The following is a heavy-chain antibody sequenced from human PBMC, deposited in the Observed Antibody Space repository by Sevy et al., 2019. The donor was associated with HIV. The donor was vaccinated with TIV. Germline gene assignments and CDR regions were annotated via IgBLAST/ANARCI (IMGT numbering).Heavy chain of an antibody. V-gene: IGHV3-48*01. D-gene: IGHD2-2*01. CDR1: GFTFSMYS. J-gene: IGHJ4*02. CDR3: ARDLIPYSCSTTRCAYFDY. Sequence: GESLKISCAASGFTFSMYSMNWVRQAPGKGLEWVSYISSRSTTIYYADSVKGRFTISRDNAKNSLYLQLDSLRADDTAVYYSARDLIPYSCSTTRCAYFDYWGQGTLVTVSS. CDR2: ISSRSTTI.